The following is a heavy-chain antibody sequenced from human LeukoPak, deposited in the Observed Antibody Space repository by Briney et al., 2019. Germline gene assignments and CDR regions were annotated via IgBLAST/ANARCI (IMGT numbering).Heavy chain of an antibody. CDR2: IYTSGST. CDR1: GGSINSYY. D-gene: IGHD1-26*01. J-gene: IGHJ4*02. Sequence: SETLSLTCTVSGGSINSYYWSWIRQPAGKGPEWIGRIYTSGSTNYNPSLTSRVTMSVDTSKNQFSLKLSSVTAADTAVYYCARGTFRSGFDYWGQGTLVTVSS. V-gene: IGHV4-4*07. CDR3: ARGTFRSGFDY.